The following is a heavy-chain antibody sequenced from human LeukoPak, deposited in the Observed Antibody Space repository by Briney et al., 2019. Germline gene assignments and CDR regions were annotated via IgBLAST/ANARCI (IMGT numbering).Heavy chain of an antibody. Sequence: SETLSLTCTVSGGSISSYYWSWIRQPPGKGLEWIGYIYYSGSTNYNPSLKSRVTISVDTSKNQFSLKVNSVTAADTAVYYCARDLRGDYGAFDIWGQGTMVTVSS. J-gene: IGHJ3*02. CDR1: GGSISSYY. V-gene: IGHV4-59*01. CDR2: IYYSGST. D-gene: IGHD4-17*01. CDR3: ARDLRGDYGAFDI.